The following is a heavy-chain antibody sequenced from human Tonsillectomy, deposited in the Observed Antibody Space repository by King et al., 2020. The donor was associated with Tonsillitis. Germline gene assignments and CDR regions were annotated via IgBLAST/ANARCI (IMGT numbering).Heavy chain of an antibody. V-gene: IGHV1-58*02. D-gene: IGHD5-12*01. CDR2: IVVGSGSCTT. Sequence: QMQLVQSGPEVKKPGTSVKVSCKASGFTFSTSAIQWVRQARGQRPEWIGWIVVGSGSCTTNYAQTFQERVTITRDMSTSTAYMEVSSLRSGDTAVYYCAADATSRGERFDYWGQGSLVTVSS. J-gene: IGHJ4*02. CDR3: AADATSRGERFDY. CDR1: GFTFSTSA.